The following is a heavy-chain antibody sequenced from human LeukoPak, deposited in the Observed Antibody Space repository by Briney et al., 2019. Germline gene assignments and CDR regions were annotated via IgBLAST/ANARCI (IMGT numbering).Heavy chain of an antibody. D-gene: IGHD4-23*01. V-gene: IGHV3-30-3*01. CDR2: ISYDGSNK. CDR1: GFTFSSYA. J-gene: IGHJ6*03. Sequence: PGGSLRLSCAASGFTFSSYAMHWVRQAPGKGLEWVAVISYDGSNKYYADSVKGRFTISRDNSKNTLYLQMNSLRAEDTAVYYCARSFPDYGGNPWGGVYYYYMDVWGKGTTVTVSS. CDR3: ARSFPDYGGNPWGGVYYYYMDV.